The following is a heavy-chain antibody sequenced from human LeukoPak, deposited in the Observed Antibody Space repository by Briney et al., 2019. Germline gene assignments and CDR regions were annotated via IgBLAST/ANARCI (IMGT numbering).Heavy chain of an antibody. Sequence: ASVKVSCKASGYTFTSYGISWVRQAPGQGLEWMGWISAYNGNTKYAQTLQGRVTMTTDTSTNTAYMELGSLRSDDTAVYYCARDGSSGWKYYFDYWGQGTLVTVSS. CDR2: ISAYNGNT. D-gene: IGHD6-19*01. CDR3: ARDGSSGWKYYFDY. V-gene: IGHV1-18*01. J-gene: IGHJ4*02. CDR1: GYTFTSYG.